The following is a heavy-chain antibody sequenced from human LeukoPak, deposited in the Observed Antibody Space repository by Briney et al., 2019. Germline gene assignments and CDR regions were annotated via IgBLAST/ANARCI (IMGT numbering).Heavy chain of an antibody. CDR1: GFTFSKYA. CDR3: GKDKTFYSDSSGAFYDS. CDR2: MSGSGGTK. Sequence: GGSLRLSCEAAGFTFSKYAMTWVRQAPGKGLEWVSGMSGSGGTKDYADSVKGRLTISRDNSKSTLYLQMNGLRAEDTAVYYCGKDKTFYSDSSGAFYDSWGQGTLVTVSS. J-gene: IGHJ4*02. V-gene: IGHV3-23*01. D-gene: IGHD3-22*01.